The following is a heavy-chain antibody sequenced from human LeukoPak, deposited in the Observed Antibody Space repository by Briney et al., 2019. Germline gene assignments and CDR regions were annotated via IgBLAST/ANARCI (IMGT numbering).Heavy chain of an antibody. CDR3: AKRGPYGSGSYLFDY. V-gene: IGHV3-23*01. J-gene: IGHJ4*02. CDR1: GFTFSSYG. CDR2: ISGSGGST. D-gene: IGHD3-10*01. Sequence: GGSLRLSCAASGFTFSSYGMSWVRQAPGKGLEWVSAISGSGGSTYYADSVKGRFTISRDNSKNTLYLQMNSLRAEDTAVYYCAKRGPYGSGSYLFDYWGQGALVTVSS.